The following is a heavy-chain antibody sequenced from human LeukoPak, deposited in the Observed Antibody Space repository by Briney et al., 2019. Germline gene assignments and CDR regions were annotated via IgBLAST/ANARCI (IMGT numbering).Heavy chain of an antibody. D-gene: IGHD1-26*01. Sequence: PGGSLRLSCTASGFSSYGLSWVRQAPGKGLEWVSGISGSGGSTNYADSVKGRFTISRDNSKNTLYLQMNSLRAEDTAVYYCAKETSRIGGSMASFDYWGQGTLVTVSS. J-gene: IGHJ4*02. CDR3: AKETSRIGGSMASFDY. V-gene: IGHV3-23*01. CDR1: GFSSYG. CDR2: ISGSGGST.